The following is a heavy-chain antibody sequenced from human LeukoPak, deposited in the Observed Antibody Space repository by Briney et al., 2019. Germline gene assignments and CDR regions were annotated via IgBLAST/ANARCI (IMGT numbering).Heavy chain of an antibody. Sequence: SETLSLTCTVSGGSISSYYWSWIRQPAGKGLEWIGRIYTSGSTNYNPSLKSRVTMSVDTSKNQFSLKLSSVTAADTAVYYCARGPITMVRGVISWFDPWGQGTLVTVSS. CDR2: IYTSGST. D-gene: IGHD3-10*01. J-gene: IGHJ5*02. CDR1: GGSISSYY. V-gene: IGHV4-4*07. CDR3: ARGPITMVRGVISWFDP.